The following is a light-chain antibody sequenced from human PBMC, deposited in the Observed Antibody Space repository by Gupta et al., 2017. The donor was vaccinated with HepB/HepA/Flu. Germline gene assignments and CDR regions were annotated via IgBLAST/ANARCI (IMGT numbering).Light chain of an antibody. CDR1: SSNIGSNT. J-gene: IGLJ3*02. V-gene: IGLV1-44*01. Sequence: QSVLTQPPSASGTPGQRVTISCSGSSSNIGSNTVNWYQQLPGTAPKLLIYINNQRPSGVPDRFSGSKSGTSASPAISGLQSEDEAVDDYAAWDDSMNGNWVFGGGTKLTVL. CDR2: INN. CDR3: AAWDDSMNGNWV.